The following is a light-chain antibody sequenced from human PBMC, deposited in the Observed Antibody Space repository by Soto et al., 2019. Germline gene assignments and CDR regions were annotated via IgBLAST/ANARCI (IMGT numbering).Light chain of an antibody. CDR1: QSISSY. CDR3: QQSCRTPPIT. V-gene: IGKV1-39*01. Sequence: IQNTQSPSFLAASEGARVPIPCRASQSISSYLNWNQQKPPKAPKLMLYAASSLQSGVPSRFSGSGSATDFTLTISCLQPEDFATYYCQQSCRTPPITIGLGTRLEIK. CDR2: AAS. J-gene: IGKJ5*01.